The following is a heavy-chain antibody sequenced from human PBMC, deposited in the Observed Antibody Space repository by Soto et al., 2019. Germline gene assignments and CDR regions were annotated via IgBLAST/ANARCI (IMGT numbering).Heavy chain of an antibody. D-gene: IGHD3-10*01. CDR2: IYWDDDK. J-gene: IGHJ3*02. CDR1: GFSLSTSGVA. CDR3: AHRLQLWSPHAAFDI. Sequence: QITLKESGPTLVKPTQTLTLTCTFSGFSLSTSGVAVGWIRQPPGKALEWLALIYWDDDKRYSPSLKSRLTIXIDXSXSQVVLTMTNMDPVDTATYYCAHRLQLWSPHAAFDIWGQGTMVTVSS. V-gene: IGHV2-5*02.